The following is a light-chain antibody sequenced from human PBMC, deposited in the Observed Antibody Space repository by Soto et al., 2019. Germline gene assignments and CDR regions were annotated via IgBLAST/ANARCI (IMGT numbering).Light chain of an antibody. CDR1: QSISRQ. Sequence: DIQMTQSPSTLSASVGDRVSITCRASQSISRQLAWYQQKPGKAPNLLIYQASNLETGVPSRYTGSGSGTEFTLTIISLQPYSLVHYHCLQYHFYWTFDQGIKVDVK. V-gene: IGKV1-5*03. CDR2: QAS. CDR3: LQYHFYWT. J-gene: IGKJ1*01.